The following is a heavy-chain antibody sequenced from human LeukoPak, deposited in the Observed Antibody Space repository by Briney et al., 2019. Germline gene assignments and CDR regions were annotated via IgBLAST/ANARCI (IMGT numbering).Heavy chain of an antibody. CDR2: INAGNGNT. D-gene: IGHD5-18*01. CDR1: GYTFTSYA. J-gene: IGHJ4*02. CDR3: ARVAAMVSPPFDY. V-gene: IGHV1-3*01. Sequence: ASVKVSCKASGYTFTSYAMHWVRQAPGQRLEWMGWINAGNGNTKYSQKFQGRVTITRDTSASTAYMELSSLRSEDTAVYYCARVAAMVSPPFDYWGQGTMVIVSS.